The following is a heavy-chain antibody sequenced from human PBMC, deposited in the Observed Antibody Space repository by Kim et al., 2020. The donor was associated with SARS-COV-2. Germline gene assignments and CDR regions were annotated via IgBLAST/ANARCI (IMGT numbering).Heavy chain of an antibody. J-gene: IGHJ6*02. D-gene: IGHD3-10*01. CDR1: GGSISSSSYY. Sequence: SETLSLTCTVSGGSISSSSYYWGWIRQPPGKGLEWIGSIYYSGSTYYNPSLKSRVTISVDTSKNQFSLKLSSVTAADTAVYYCARHPRGSGSYYKSYYYYGMDVWGQGTTVTVSS. CDR2: IYYSGST. V-gene: IGHV4-39*01. CDR3: ARHPRGSGSYYKSYYYYGMDV.